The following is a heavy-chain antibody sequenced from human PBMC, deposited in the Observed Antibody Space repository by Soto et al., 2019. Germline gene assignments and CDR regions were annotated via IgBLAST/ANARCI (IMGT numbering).Heavy chain of an antibody. D-gene: IGHD4-17*01. CDR1: GGTFSSYA. CDR3: ARDEYGDYYYYYGMDV. J-gene: IGHJ6*02. CDR2: IIPIFGTA. Sequence: QVQLVQSGAEVKKPGSSVKVSCKASGGTFSSYAISWVRQAPGQGLEWMGGIIPIFGTANYAQKFQGRVTITXXEXTXXAYMELSSLRSEDTAVYYCARDEYGDYYYYYGMDVWGQGTTVTVSS. V-gene: IGHV1-69*05.